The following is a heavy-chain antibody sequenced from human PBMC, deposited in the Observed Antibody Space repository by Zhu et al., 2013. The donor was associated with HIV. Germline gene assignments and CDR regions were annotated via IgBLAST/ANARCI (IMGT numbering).Heavy chain of an antibody. CDR2: IIPIFGAT. CDR1: GGTFISSA. J-gene: IGHJ4*02. Sequence: QVQLVQSGAEVKKPGSSVKISCKASGGTFISSAITWVRQAPGQGLEWMGGIIPIFGATTYAQKFQGRVTITADESTTTAYMELSSLRPEDTAVFYCPRETLGSGSYSSQGYYFHYWGQGTLVTVSS. CDR3: PRETLGSGSYSSQGYYFHY. V-gene: IGHV1-69*01. D-gene: IGHD3-10*01.